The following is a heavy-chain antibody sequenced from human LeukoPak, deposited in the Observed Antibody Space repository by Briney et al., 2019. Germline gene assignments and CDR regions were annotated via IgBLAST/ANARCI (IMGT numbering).Heavy chain of an antibody. CDR2: IYYSGST. CDR3: TGVVNGMGAFDI. D-gene: IGHD3-3*01. Sequence: SETLSLTCTVSGGPISSYYWSWIRQPPGKGLEWMGFIYYSGSTNYTPSLKSRVTISIDTSKNQFSLKLSSVTAADTAVYYCTGVVNGMGAFDIWGQGTMVTVSS. J-gene: IGHJ3*02. V-gene: IGHV4-59*08. CDR1: GGPISSYY.